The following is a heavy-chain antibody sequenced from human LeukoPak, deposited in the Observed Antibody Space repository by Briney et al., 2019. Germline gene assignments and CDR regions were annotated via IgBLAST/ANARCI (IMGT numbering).Heavy chain of an antibody. J-gene: IGHJ3*02. Sequence: PGGSLRLSCAASGFTFSHYWMHWVRQAPGKGLVWVSRINSDGSSTSYADSVKGRFTISRDNAKNTLYLQMNSLRAEDTAVYYCARAAAGLGDAFDKWGQGTMVTVSS. CDR2: INSDGSST. CDR1: GFTFSHYW. D-gene: IGHD3-10*01. CDR3: ARAAAGLGDAFDK. V-gene: IGHV3-74*01.